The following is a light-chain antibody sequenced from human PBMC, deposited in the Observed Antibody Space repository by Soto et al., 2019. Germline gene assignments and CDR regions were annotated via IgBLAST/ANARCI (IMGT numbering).Light chain of an antibody. Sequence: ALTQLASRSGSPGQPITTSSPGTGREVGGYNYVSWYQQHPVKAPKLMIYDVTNRPSGVSDRFSGSKSGNTASLTISGLQAEDEADYYCSSYTSSSTPYVFGTGTKVTVL. CDR2: DVT. CDR1: GREVGGYNY. CDR3: SSYTSSSTPYV. J-gene: IGLJ1*01. V-gene: IGLV2-14*01.